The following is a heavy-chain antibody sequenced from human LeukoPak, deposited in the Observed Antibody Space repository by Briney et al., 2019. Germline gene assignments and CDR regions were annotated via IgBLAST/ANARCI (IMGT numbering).Heavy chain of an antibody. CDR1: GFTVSSNS. CDR3: ARDTMVRGVTTVFDY. V-gene: IGHV3-66*01. Sequence: GGSLRLSCTVSGFTVSSNSMSWVRQAPGKGLEWVSVIYSGGSTYYADSVKGRFTISRDNSKNTLYLQMNSLRAEDTAVYYCARDTMVRGVTTVFDYWGQGTLVTVSS. D-gene: IGHD3-10*01. J-gene: IGHJ4*02. CDR2: IYSGGST.